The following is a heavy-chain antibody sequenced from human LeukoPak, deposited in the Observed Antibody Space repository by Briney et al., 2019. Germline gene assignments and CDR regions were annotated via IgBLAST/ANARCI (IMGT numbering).Heavy chain of an antibody. CDR1: GFIVSSNY. D-gene: IGHD5-18*01. Sequence: GGSLRLSCAGSGFIVSSNYMSWVRQAAGKGLEWVSVIYGSSRTYYADSVKGRSTISRDNSKNTVYLQMDSLRAEDTAVYYCARDRADGYNYGDYFDNWGQGTLVTVSS. V-gene: IGHV3-66*01. CDR3: ARDRADGYNYGDYFDN. J-gene: IGHJ4*02. CDR2: IYGSSRT.